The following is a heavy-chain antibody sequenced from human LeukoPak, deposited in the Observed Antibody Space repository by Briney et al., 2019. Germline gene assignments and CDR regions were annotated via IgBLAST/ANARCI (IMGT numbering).Heavy chain of an antibody. CDR3: ATPTSSGWSSDAFDI. CDR2: IYHSGST. Sequence: SETLSLTCAVSGGSISSSNWRSWVRQPPGKGLEWIGEIYHSGSTNYNPSLKSRVAISVDKSKNQFSLKLSSVTAADTAVYYCATPTSSGWSSDAFDIWGQGTMVTVSS. V-gene: IGHV4-4*02. CDR1: GGSISSSNW. J-gene: IGHJ3*02. D-gene: IGHD6-19*01.